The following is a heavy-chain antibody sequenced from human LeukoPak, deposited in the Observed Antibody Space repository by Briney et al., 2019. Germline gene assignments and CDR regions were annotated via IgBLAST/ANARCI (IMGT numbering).Heavy chain of an antibody. CDR2: INWNGRIT. Sequence: PGGSLRLSCAASGFTFDDYAMNWVLQVPGRGLEWVSGINWNGRITEYADSVKDRFTISRQNTKDSLYLYMNNLGGEDTALYFCARGSVQLWLRDTYYYMDVWGKGTTVTVSS. CDR1: GFTFDDYA. V-gene: IGHV3-20*04. D-gene: IGHD5-18*01. CDR3: ARGSVQLWLRDTYYYMDV. J-gene: IGHJ6*03.